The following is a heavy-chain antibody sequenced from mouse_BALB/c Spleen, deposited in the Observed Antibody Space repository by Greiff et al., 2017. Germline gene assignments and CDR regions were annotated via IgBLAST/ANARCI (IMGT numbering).Heavy chain of an antibody. CDR3: ARFLGSTGSMDY. CDR2: IYPGDGGT. Sequence: VKLVESGAELVRPGSSVKISCKASGYAFSSYWMNWVKQRPGQGLEWIGQIYPGDGGTNLNGKFKGKATLTADKSSSTAYMQRNSLTSEDSAVYLCARFLGSTGSMDYWGQGTSVTVSS. V-gene: IGHV1-80*01. CDR1: GYAFSSYW. D-gene: IGHD1-1*01. J-gene: IGHJ4*01.